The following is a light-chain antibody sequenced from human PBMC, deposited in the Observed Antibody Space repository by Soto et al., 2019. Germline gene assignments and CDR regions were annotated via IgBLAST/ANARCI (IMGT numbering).Light chain of an antibody. Sequence: EIVLTQSPGTLSLSPGERATLSCRASQSVSSSYLAWYQQKPGQAPRLLIYGASSRATGIPDRFSGSGSGTNFTLTIGSLEPEDFAVYYCQQYGSSPLTFGGGTKVEIK. CDR1: QSVSSSY. J-gene: IGKJ4*01. V-gene: IGKV3-20*01. CDR3: QQYGSSPLT. CDR2: GAS.